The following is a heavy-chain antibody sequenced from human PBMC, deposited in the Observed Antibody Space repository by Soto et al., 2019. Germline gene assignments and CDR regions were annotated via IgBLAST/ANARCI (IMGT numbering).Heavy chain of an antibody. V-gene: IGHV4-4*02. CDR3: ARSAGYCSGGSCYGLGDANWFDP. CDR2: IYHSGST. Sequence: QVQLQESGPGLVKPSGTLSLTCAVSGGSISSSNWWSWVRQPPGKGLEWIGEIYHSGSTNYNPSLKSRVTISVDKSKNQFSLKLSSVTAADTAVYYCARSAGYCSGGSCYGLGDANWFDPWGQGTLVTVSS. J-gene: IGHJ5*02. D-gene: IGHD2-15*01. CDR1: GGSISSSNW.